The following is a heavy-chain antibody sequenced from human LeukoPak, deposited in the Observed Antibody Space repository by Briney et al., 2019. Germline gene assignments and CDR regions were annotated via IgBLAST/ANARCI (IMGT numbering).Heavy chain of an antibody. CDR3: ARDQYYGSGSPGAFDI. CDR2: IYYSGST. Sequence: SETLSLTCTVSGGSISSYYWSWIRQPPGKGVEWIGYIYYSGSTNYNPSLKSRVTISVDTSKNQFSLKLSSVTAADTAVYYCARDQYYGSGSPGAFDIWGQGTMVTVSS. D-gene: IGHD3-10*01. CDR1: GGSISSYY. J-gene: IGHJ3*02. V-gene: IGHV4-59*01.